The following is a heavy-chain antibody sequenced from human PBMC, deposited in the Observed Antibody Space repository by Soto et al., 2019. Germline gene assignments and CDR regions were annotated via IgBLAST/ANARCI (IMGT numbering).Heavy chain of an antibody. J-gene: IGHJ4*02. CDR2: INHSGST. D-gene: IGHD5-18*01. V-gene: IGHV4-34*01. CDR3: ARDSYGFGSGY. Sequence: QVQLQQWGAGLLKPSETLSLTCAVYGGSFSGYYWSWIRQPPGKGLEWIGEINHSGSTNYNPSLKSRVTISVDTSKNQFSLKLSSVTAADTAVYYCARDSYGFGSGYWGQGTLVTVSS. CDR1: GGSFSGYY.